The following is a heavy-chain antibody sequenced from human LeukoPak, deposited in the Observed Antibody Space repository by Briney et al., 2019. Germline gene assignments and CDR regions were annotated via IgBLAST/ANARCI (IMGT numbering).Heavy chain of an antibody. CDR3: YLEGVPVTGTSYY. CDR2: INPNNGGT. V-gene: IGHV1-2*06. D-gene: IGHD6-19*01. CDR1: GHTFTDYY. J-gene: IGHJ4*02. Sequence: ASMKVSCKASGHTFTDYYMHWVRQAPGQGLEWMGRINPNNGGTHYAQTFQGRVTMTRDTSISTAYMELSRLRFDGTAVYYCYLEGVPVTGTSYYWGQGTLVTVSS.